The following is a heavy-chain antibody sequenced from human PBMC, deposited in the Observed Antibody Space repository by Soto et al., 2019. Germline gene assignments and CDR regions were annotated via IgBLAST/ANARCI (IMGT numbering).Heavy chain of an antibody. J-gene: IGHJ4*02. CDR3: ARGRSGWYGVHFDY. CDR1: GYTFTSYD. V-gene: IGHV1-8*01. Sequence: ASVKVSCKASGYTFTSYDINWVRQATGQGLEWMGWMNPNSGNTGYAQKFQGRVTMTRNTSISTAYMELSSLRSEDTAVYYCARGRSGWYGVHFDYWGQGTLVTVSS. CDR2: MNPNSGNT. D-gene: IGHD6-19*01.